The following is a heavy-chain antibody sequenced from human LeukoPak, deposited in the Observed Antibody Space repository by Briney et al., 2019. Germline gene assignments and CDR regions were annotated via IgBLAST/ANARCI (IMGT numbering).Heavy chain of an antibody. V-gene: IGHV3-30*02. D-gene: IGHD6-19*01. J-gene: IGHJ3*02. CDR1: GFTFSSYG. CDR2: IRYDGSNK. Sequence: PGGSLRLSCAASGFTFSSYGMHWVRQAPGKGLEWVAFIRYDGSNKYYADSAKGRFTISRDDSKNTLYLQMNSLRAEDTAMYYCAKDYSSGWYELGAFDIWGQGTMVTVSS. CDR3: AKDYSSGWYELGAFDI.